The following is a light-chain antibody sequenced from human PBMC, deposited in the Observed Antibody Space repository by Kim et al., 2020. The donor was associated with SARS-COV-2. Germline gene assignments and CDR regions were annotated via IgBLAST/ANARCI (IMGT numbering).Light chain of an antibody. Sequence: LVPGERATLACRASQSVSSNYFAWYQQKPGQAPRLLVYGASTRPAGIPDRFTGSGSGTDFTLTINRLEPEDFAVYYCQQYGSSPYTFGQGTKLEI. CDR3: QQYGSSPYT. CDR2: GAS. CDR1: QSVSSNY. J-gene: IGKJ2*01. V-gene: IGKV3-20*01.